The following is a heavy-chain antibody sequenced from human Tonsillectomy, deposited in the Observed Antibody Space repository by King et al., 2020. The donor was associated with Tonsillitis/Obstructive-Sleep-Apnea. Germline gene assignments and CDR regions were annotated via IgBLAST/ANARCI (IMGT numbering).Heavy chain of an antibody. CDR2: IYWDDDK. D-gene: IGHD4-17*01. Sequence: ITLKESGPTLVKPTQTLTLTCTFSGFSLSTNAVDVGWIRQPPGKALEWLALIYWDDDKRYSPSLKSRLTITKDTSKNQVVLTMTNMDPVDTATYHCARREDGDYYFDYWGQGTLVTVSS. CDR1: GFSLSTNAVD. V-gene: IGHV2-5*02. CDR3: ARREDGDYYFDY. J-gene: IGHJ4*02.